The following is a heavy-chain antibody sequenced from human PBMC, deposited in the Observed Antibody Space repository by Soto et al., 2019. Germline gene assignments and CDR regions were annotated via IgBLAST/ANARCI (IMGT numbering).Heavy chain of an antibody. CDR3: VKAPVSGGSGGAWFDY. V-gene: IGHV3-23*01. Sequence: EVQLLESGGGLVQPGGSLRLSCAVSGFTFSKYAMTWVRQAPGKGLEWVSLMSGNGGRIVYADSVKGRFTISRDNAKNPLYLQMNSLRLEDTAVYYCVKAPVSGGSGGAWFDYWGQGTLVTVSS. CDR1: GFTFSKYA. D-gene: IGHD2-21*02. CDR2: MSGNGGRI. J-gene: IGHJ4*02.